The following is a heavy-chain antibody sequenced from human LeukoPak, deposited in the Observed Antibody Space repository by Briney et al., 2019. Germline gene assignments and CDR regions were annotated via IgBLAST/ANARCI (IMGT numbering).Heavy chain of an antibody. D-gene: IGHD3-22*01. CDR2: IYYSGST. V-gene: IGHV4-39*07. J-gene: IGHJ4*02. CDR1: GGSISSSSYY. Sequence: PSETLSLTCTVSGGSISSSSYYWGWIRQPPGKGLEWIGSIYYSGSTYYNPSLKSRVTISVDTSKNQFSLKLSSVTAADTAVYYCAREASPYDSSGYYYPIDYWGQGTLVTVSS. CDR3: AREASPYDSSGYYYPIDY.